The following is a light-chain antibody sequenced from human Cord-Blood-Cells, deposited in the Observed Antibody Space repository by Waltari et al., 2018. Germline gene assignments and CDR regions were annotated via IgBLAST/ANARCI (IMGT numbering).Light chain of an antibody. Sequence: QSALTQPASVSGSPGQSITISCTGTSSVVGGYNYVSWYQQHPGKAPKLMIYDVSKRPSGVSNRFSGSKSGNTASLTISGLQAEDEADYYCSSYTSSSTVVFGGGTKLTVL. CDR3: SSYTSSSTVV. CDR2: DVS. J-gene: IGLJ2*01. V-gene: IGLV2-14*01. CDR1: SSVVGGYNY.